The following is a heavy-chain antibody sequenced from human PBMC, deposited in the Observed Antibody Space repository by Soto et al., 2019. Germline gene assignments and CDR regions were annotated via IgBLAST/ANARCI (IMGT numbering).Heavy chain of an antibody. CDR2: IYHSGST. V-gene: IGHV4-4*02. D-gene: IGHD6-6*01. CDR1: SGSISSSNW. CDR3: ARVTAARPDTLGDYNLQYYFDY. J-gene: IGHJ4*02. Sequence: SETLSLTCAVSSGSISSSNWWSWVRQPPGKGLEWIGEIYHSGSTNYNPSLKSRVTISVDKSKNQFSLKLSSVTAADTAVYYCARVTAARPDTLGDYNLQYYFDYWGQGTLVTVSS.